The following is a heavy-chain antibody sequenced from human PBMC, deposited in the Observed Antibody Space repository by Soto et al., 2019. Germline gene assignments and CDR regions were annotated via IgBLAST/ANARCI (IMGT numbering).Heavy chain of an antibody. D-gene: IGHD2-21*01. J-gene: IGHJ6*02. Sequence: QIQLVQSGGEVKKPGASVKVSCKSSGYNFISHSITWVRQAPGQGLEWMGRISAYNGNTNHAQKFQGRLTMTTDTSTSTACMELRSLRSDDTAVYSCARGAFCGGAPGCRDMDVWGQGTTVTVSS. CDR3: ARGAFCGGAPGCRDMDV. CDR1: GYNFISHS. CDR2: ISAYNGNT. V-gene: IGHV1-18*01.